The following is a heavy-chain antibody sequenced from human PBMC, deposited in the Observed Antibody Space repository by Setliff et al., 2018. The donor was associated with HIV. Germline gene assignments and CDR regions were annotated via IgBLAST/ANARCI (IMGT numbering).Heavy chain of an antibody. V-gene: IGHV4-39*07. CDR3: AREVRWELPQGFDH. J-gene: IGHJ4*02. CDR1: GGPISSRNFY. Sequence: SETLSLTCTVSGGPISSRNFYWGWIRQPPGKGLEWIGSIAYTGSGYYSSSLKSRVTISVDTSRSECSLKLTSVTAADTAVYYCAREVRWELPQGFDHWGQGSQVTVSS. CDR2: IAYTGSG. D-gene: IGHD1-26*01.